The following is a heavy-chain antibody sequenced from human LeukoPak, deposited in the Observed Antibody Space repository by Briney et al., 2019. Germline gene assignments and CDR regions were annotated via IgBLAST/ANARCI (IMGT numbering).Heavy chain of an antibody. CDR2: IYPGDSDT. CDR1: GYSFTSYW. CDR3: ARRSSASMVRGALSYGMDV. J-gene: IGHJ6*02. V-gene: IGHV5-51*01. Sequence: GESLKISCKGSGYSFTSYWIGWVRQMPGKGLGWMGIIYPGDSDTRYSPSFQGQVTISADKSISTAYLQWSSLKASDTAMYYCARRSSASMVRGALSYGMDVWGQGTTVTVSS. D-gene: IGHD3-10*01.